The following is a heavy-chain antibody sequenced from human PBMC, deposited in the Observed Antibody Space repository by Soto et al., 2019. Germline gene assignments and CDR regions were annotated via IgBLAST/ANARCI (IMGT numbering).Heavy chain of an antibody. CDR2: IWYDGSNK. J-gene: IGHJ6*02. Sequence: GGSLRLSCAASGFTFSSYGMHWVRQAPGKGLEWVAVIWYDGSNKYYADSVKGRFTISRDNSKNTLYLQMNSLRAGDTAVYYCARGRDSNYTPTVLDVWGQGTTVTVSS. D-gene: IGHD4-4*01. V-gene: IGHV3-33*01. CDR3: ARGRDSNYTPTVLDV. CDR1: GFTFSSYG.